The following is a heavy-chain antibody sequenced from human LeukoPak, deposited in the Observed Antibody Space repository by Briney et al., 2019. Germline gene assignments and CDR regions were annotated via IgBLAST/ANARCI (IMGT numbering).Heavy chain of an antibody. CDR2: IRFDGSHK. J-gene: IGHJ4*02. CDR3: ARESFAARWD. V-gene: IGHV3-30*02. Sequence: GGSLRLSCAASGFTFSSFGIHWVRQAPGKGLEWVAFIRFDGSHKYYADSVKGRFTISRDNSKNTLYLQMNSLRVEDTAVYYCARESFAARWDWGQGTLVTVSS. D-gene: IGHD6-6*01. CDR1: GFTFSSFG.